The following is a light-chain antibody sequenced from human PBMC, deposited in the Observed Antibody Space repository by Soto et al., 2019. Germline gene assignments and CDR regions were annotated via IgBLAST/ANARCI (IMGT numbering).Light chain of an antibody. CDR1: TSDVGSYDL. CDR3: CSYAGGRSPYV. CDR2: EVS. V-gene: IGLV2-23*02. Sequence: QSVLTQPASVSGSPGQLITISCTGTTSDVGSYDLVSWYQQHPGKAPKIMIYEVSKRPSGDSNRFSGSKSGNTASLTISGLQAEDEADYYCCSYAGGRSPYVFGTGTKVTVL. J-gene: IGLJ1*01.